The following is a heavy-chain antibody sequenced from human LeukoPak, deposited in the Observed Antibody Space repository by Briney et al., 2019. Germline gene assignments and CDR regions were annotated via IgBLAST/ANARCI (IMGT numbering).Heavy chain of an antibody. Sequence: ASVKVSCKASGYIFTSYPIHWVRQATGQGLEWMGWMNPNSGNTGYAQKFQGRVTMTRNTSISTAYMELSSLRSEDTAVYYCARAIPSSDYWGQGTLVTVSS. CDR1: GYIFTSYP. CDR3: ARAIPSSDY. V-gene: IGHV1-8*02. CDR2: MNPNSGNT. D-gene: IGHD2-21*01. J-gene: IGHJ4*02.